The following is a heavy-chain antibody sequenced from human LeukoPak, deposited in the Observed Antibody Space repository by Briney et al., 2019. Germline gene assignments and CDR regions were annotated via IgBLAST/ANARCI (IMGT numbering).Heavy chain of an antibody. J-gene: IGHJ3*02. Sequence: SETLSLTCTVSGGPISSHYWSWIRQPPGKGLEWIGYIYYSGSTNYNPSLKSRVTISVDTSKNQFSLKLSSVTAADTAVYYCARMVYRGYVLIAFDIWGQGTMVTVSS. V-gene: IGHV4-59*11. D-gene: IGHD5-12*01. CDR1: GGPISSHY. CDR3: ARMVYRGYVLIAFDI. CDR2: IYYSGST.